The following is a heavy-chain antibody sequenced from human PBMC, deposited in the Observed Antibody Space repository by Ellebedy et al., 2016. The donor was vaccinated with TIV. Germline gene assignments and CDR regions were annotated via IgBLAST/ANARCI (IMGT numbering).Heavy chain of an antibody. CDR3: AILHPRYSSSSGAEPSYYFDY. CDR2: IIPILGIA. V-gene: IGHV1-69*04. CDR1: GGTFSSYA. D-gene: IGHD6-6*01. Sequence: AASVKVSCKASGGTFSSYAISWVRQAPGQGLEWMGRIIPILGIANYAQKFQGRVTITADKSTSTAYMELSSLRSEDTAVYYCAILHPRYSSSSGAEPSYYFDYWGQGTLVTVSS. J-gene: IGHJ4*02.